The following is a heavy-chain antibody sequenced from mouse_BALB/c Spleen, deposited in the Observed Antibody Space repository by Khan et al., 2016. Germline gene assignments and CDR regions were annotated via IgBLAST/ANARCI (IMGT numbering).Heavy chain of an antibody. CDR3: AKCRRKAWFAY. CDR1: GYSITSDYA. Sequence: EVQLQESGPGLVKPSQSLSLTCTVTGYSITSDYAWNWIRQFPGNKLEWMGYISYSGYSSYNPSLKSRISIPRDTSKNQFFLQLISVTPDDTATYYCAKCRRKAWFAYWGQGTLVTVSA. CDR2: ISYSGYS. V-gene: IGHV3-2*02. J-gene: IGHJ3*01.